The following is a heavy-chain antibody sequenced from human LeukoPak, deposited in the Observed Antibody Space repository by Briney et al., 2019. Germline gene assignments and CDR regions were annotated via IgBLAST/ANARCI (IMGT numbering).Heavy chain of an antibody. J-gene: IGHJ3*02. CDR3: ARGHYCSSTSCYPAGAFDT. CDR1: GFTFSSYS. CDR2: ISSSSSYI. V-gene: IGHV3-21*01. Sequence: GGSLRLSCAASGFTFSSYSMNWVRQAPGKGLEWVSSISSSSSYIYYADSVKGRFTISRDNAKNSLYLQMNSLGAEDTAVYYCARGHYCSSTSCYPAGAFDTWGQGTMVTVSS. D-gene: IGHD2-2*01.